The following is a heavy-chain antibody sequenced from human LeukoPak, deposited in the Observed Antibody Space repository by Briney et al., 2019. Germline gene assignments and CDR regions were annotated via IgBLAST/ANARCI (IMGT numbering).Heavy chain of an antibody. V-gene: IGHV3-30*02. CDR2: IQYNGNNK. J-gene: IGHJ4*02. Sequence: PGGSLRLSCAASGFTFNNFGMHWVRQAPGKGLEWVTFIQYNGNNKYYADSVKGRFTITRDNAKNSLYLQMNSLRAEDTAVYYCARSPGSGRSRVDYWGQGTLVTVSS. D-gene: IGHD6-19*01. CDR3: ARSPGSGRSRVDY. CDR1: GFTFNNFG.